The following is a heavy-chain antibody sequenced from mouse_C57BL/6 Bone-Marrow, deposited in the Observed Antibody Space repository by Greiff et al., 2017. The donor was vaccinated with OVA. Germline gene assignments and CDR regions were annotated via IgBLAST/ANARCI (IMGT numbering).Heavy chain of an antibody. CDR1: GYAFTNYL. V-gene: IGHV1-54*01. J-gene: IGHJ3*01. D-gene: IGHD1-1*01. CDR3: ASGDGSSSVAY. Sequence: QVQLQQSGAELVRPGTSVKVSCKASGYAFTNYLIEWVKQRPGQGLEWIGVINPGSGGTNYNEKFKGKATLTADKSSSTAYMQLSSLTSEDSAVYVCASGDGSSSVAYWGQGTLVTVSA. CDR2: INPGSGGT.